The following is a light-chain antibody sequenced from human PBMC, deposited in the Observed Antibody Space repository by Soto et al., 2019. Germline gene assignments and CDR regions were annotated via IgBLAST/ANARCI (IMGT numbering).Light chain of an antibody. V-gene: IGKV3-20*01. CDR1: QSVDSTY. CDR2: GAS. J-gene: IGKJ1*01. CDR3: QYYDSFRT. Sequence: EIVLTQSPGTLSLSPGERATLSCRASQSVDSTYLTWYQQKPGQAPRLLIYGASGRATGVPDRFSGSGSGRDFTLTISRPEPEDFAVYFCQYYDSFRTFGQGNKVDIK.